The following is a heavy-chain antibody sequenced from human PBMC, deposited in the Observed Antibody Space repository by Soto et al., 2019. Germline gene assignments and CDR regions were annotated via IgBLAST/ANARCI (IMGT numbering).Heavy chain of an antibody. D-gene: IGHD6-6*01. J-gene: IGHJ4*02. Sequence: QVQLVESGGGVVQPGRSLRLSCAASGFTFSSYAMHWVRQAPGKGLEWVAVISYDGSNKYYADSVKGRFTISRDNSKNTLYLQMNSLRAEDTAVYYCARDRMAARHRGGFDYWGQGTLVTVSS. CDR1: GFTFSSYA. CDR2: ISYDGSNK. CDR3: ARDRMAARHRGGFDY. V-gene: IGHV3-30-3*01.